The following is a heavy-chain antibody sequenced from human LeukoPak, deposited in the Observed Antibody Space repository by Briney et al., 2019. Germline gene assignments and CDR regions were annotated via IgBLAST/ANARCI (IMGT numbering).Heavy chain of an antibody. CDR3: ARKGSSGWYDPLYFDY. J-gene: IGHJ4*02. Sequence: PSETLSLTCTVSGGSISSYYWSWIRQPPGKGLEWIGYIYYSGSTNYNPSLKSRVTISVDTSKNQFSLKLSSVTAADTAVYYCARKGSSGWYDPLYFDYWGQGTLVTVSS. V-gene: IGHV4-59*12. CDR1: GGSISSYY. D-gene: IGHD6-19*01. CDR2: IYYSGST.